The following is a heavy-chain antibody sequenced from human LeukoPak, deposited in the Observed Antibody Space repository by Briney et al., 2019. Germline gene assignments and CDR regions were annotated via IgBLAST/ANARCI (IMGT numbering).Heavy chain of an antibody. D-gene: IGHD3-3*01. CDR3: TTEYTIFGVVINTPFDY. Sequence: GGSLRLSCAASGFTFSNAWMSWVRQAPGKGLEWVGRIKSKTDGGTTDYAAPVKGRFTISRDDSKNTLYLQMNSLKTEDTAVYYCTTEYTIFGVVINTPFDYWGQGTLVTVSS. V-gene: IGHV3-15*01. CDR1: GFTFSNAW. J-gene: IGHJ4*02. CDR2: IKSKTDGGTT.